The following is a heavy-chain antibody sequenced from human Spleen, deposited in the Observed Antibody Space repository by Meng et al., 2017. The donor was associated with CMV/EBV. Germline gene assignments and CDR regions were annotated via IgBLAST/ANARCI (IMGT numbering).Heavy chain of an antibody. J-gene: IGHJ4*02. CDR2: INTYNGNT. D-gene: IGHD3-10*01. CDR3: ARTHRGGSGWSFDY. V-gene: IGHV1-18*01. CDR1: GYTFNNHG. Sequence: ASVKVSCKASGYTFNNHGISWVRQAPGQGLEWMGWINTYNGNTNYAQRLQGRVTMTIHTSTGTAYMELRSLRSDDTAVYYCARTHRGGSGWSFDYWGKGALVTVSS.